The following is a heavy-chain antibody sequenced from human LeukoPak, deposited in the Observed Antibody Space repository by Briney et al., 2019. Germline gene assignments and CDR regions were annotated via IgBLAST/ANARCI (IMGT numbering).Heavy chain of an antibody. CDR3: ARGLGIAVADIGEAFDI. Sequence: PGGSLRLSCAASGFTVSSSYMSWVRQAPGKGLEWVSVIYSGGSTYYADSVKGRFTISRDNSKNTLYLQMNSLRAEDTAVYYCARGLGIAVADIGEAFDIWGQGTMVTVSS. CDR1: GFTVSSSY. J-gene: IGHJ3*02. CDR2: IYSGGST. D-gene: IGHD6-19*01. V-gene: IGHV3-66*02.